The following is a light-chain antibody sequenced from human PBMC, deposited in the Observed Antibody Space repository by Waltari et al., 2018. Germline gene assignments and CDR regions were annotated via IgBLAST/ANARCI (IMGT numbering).Light chain of an antibody. CDR1: QDISNY. V-gene: IGKV1-33*01. Sequence: DIQMTQSPSSLSASVGDRVTITCQASQDISNYLNWYQQKPGKAPKLLNYDASNLETGVPSRFSGSGSGTDFTFTISSRQPEDIATYYCQQYDNLPPLTFGGGTKVEIK. CDR2: DAS. J-gene: IGKJ4*01. CDR3: QQYDNLPPLT.